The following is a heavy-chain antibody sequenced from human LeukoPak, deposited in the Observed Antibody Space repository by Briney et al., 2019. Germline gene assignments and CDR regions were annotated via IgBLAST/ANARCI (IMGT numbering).Heavy chain of an antibody. J-gene: IGHJ5*02. CDR2: IWYDGSNK. V-gene: IGHV3-33*01. D-gene: IGHD2-2*01. CDR3: ARDTYCSSTSSYGGNWFDP. Sequence: PGGSLRLSCAASGFTFSSYGMHWVRQAPGKGLEWVAVIWYDGSNKYYADSEKGRFTISRDNSKNTLYLQMNSLRAEDTAVYYCARDTYCSSTSSYGGNWFDPWGQGTLVTVSS. CDR1: GFTFSSYG.